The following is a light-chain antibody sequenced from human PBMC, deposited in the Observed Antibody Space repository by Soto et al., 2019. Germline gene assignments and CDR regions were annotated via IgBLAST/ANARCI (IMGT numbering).Light chain of an antibody. J-gene: IGKJ1*01. V-gene: IGKV3-11*01. CDR3: LHYNSYSEA. CDR2: DAS. Sequence: EIVLTQSPATLSLSPGERATLSCRASQSVSRYLAWYQQKPGQAPRLLIYDASNRATGIPARFSGSGFGTDFTLIISSLQPDDFATYYCLHYNSYSEAFGQGTKVELK. CDR1: QSVSRY.